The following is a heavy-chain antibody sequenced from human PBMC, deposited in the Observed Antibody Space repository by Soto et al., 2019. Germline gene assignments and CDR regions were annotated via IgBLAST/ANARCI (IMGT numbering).Heavy chain of an antibody. CDR1: GGTFSSYA. J-gene: IGHJ4*01. Sequence: SVKVSCKASGGTFSSYAISWVRQAPGQGLEWMGGIIPIFGTANYAQKFQGRVTITADKSTSTAYMELSSLRSEDTAVYYCARFEKRYSSSFGYWGHGTLVTVSS. V-gene: IGHV1-69*06. CDR3: ARFEKRYSSSFGY. D-gene: IGHD6-13*01. CDR2: IIPIFGTA.